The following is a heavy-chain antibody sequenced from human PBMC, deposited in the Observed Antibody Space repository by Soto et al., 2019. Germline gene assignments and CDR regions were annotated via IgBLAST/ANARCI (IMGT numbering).Heavy chain of an antibody. CDR2: INPDSGRT. CDR1: GYTFTGYY. V-gene: IGHV1-2*02. Sequence: GASVKVSCKASGYTFTGYYLHWVRQAPGQGLEWMGYINPDSGRTRYAQKFQGTVTMTRDTSITTAYLELSSLKYDDSAIFYCALSFSQTNIDVWGQGTTVTVYS. J-gene: IGHJ6*01. CDR3: ALSFSQTNIDV.